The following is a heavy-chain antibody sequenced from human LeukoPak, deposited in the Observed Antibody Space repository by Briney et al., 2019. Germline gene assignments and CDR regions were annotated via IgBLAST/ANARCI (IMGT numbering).Heavy chain of an antibody. CDR1: GYTFTTYG. J-gene: IGHJ5*02. CDR3: ARGGGNSGYDWENWLDP. Sequence: GASVKVSCKASGYTFTTYGLIWVRQAPGQGREGMGWINIYNGNTNYSHKFQGRDTMNTEISTSKDYVEMRSLRSDDTAVYYCARGGGNSGYDWENWLDPWGQGTLVTVSS. D-gene: IGHD5-12*01. V-gene: IGHV1-18*01. CDR2: INIYNGNT.